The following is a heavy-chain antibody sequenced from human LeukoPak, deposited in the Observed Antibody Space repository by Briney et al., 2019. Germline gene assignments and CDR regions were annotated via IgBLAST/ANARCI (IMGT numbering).Heavy chain of an antibody. V-gene: IGHV1-69*13. J-gene: IGHJ4*02. Sequence: SVKVSCKGSGYIFKHYGISWVRQAPGQGLEWMGGIIPMFGTANYAQKFQGRVTITADESTSTAYMELSSLRSENTAVYYCARGVVAATVKFDYWGPGTLVTVSS. CDR1: GYIFKHYG. D-gene: IGHD2-15*01. CDR2: IIPMFGTA. CDR3: ARGVVAATVKFDY.